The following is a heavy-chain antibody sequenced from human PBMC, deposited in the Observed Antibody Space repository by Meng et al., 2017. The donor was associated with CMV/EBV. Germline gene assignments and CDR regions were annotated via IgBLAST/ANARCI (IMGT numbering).Heavy chain of an antibody. CDR1: GFTFSNAW. CDR3: TTDRDWNDWNYYYGMDV. V-gene: IGHV3-15*01. J-gene: IGHJ6*02. Sequence: GESLRLSCAASGFTFSNAWMSWVRQAPGKGLEWVGRIKSKTDGGTTDYAAPVKGRFTISRDDSKNTLYLQMNSLKTEDTAVYYCTTDRDWNDWNYYYGMDVWGQGTTVTVSS. CDR2: IKSKTDGGTT. D-gene: IGHD1-1*01.